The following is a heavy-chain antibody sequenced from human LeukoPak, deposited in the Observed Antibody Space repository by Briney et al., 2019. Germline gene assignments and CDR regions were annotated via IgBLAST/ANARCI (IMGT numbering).Heavy chain of an antibody. CDR3: ARDRRTSGSYYLRTFDY. CDR2: ISAYNGNT. CDR1: GGTFSSYA. J-gene: IGHJ4*02. D-gene: IGHD1-26*01. V-gene: IGHV1-18*01. Sequence: ASVKVSCKASGGTFSSYAISWVRQAPGQGLEWMGWISAYNGNTNYAQKLQGRVTMTTDTSTSTAYMELRSLRSDDTAVYYCARDRRTSGSYYLRTFDYWGQGTLVTVSS.